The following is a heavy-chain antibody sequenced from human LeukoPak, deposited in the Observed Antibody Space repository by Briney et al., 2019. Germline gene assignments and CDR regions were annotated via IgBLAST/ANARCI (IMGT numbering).Heavy chain of an antibody. CDR3: ARGDYDFWSGSSHSWFDP. Sequence: ASVKVSCKASGYTFTSYDINWVRQAAGQGLEWMGWMNPNSGNTGYAQKFQARVTFTRNTSISTAYMELSSLRSEDTAMYYCARGDYDFWSGSSHSWFDPWGQGSLVTVSS. CDR1: GYTFTSYD. J-gene: IGHJ5*02. CDR2: MNPNSGNT. D-gene: IGHD3-3*01. V-gene: IGHV1-8*03.